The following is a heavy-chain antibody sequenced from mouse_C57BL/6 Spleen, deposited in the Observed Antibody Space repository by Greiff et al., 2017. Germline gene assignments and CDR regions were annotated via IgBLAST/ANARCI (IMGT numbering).Heavy chain of an antibody. CDR2: IAPETGGT. CDR1: GYTFTDYE. CDR3: TRDYGSSPYAMDY. D-gene: IGHD1-1*01. V-gene: IGHV1-15*01. J-gene: IGHJ4*01. Sequence: QVQLQQSGAELVRPGASVTLSCKASGYTFTDYEMHWVKQTPVHGLEWIGAIAPETGGTAYNQKFKGKAILTADKSSSTAYMELRSLTSEDSAVYYCTRDYGSSPYAMDYWGQGTSVTVSS.